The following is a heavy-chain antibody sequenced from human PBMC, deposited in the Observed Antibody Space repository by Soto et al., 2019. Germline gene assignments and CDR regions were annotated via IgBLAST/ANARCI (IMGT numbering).Heavy chain of an antibody. CDR1: GFTFSSYS. J-gene: IGHJ3*02. V-gene: IGHV3-21*01. CDR3: ARDIRGLAAAGRNAFDI. CDR2: ISSSSSYI. D-gene: IGHD6-13*01. Sequence: GGSLRLSCAASGFTFSSYSMNWVRQAPGKGLEWVSSISSSSSYIYYADSVKGRFTISRDNAKNSLYLQMNSLRAEDTAVYYCARDIRGLAAAGRNAFDIWGQGTMVTVSS.